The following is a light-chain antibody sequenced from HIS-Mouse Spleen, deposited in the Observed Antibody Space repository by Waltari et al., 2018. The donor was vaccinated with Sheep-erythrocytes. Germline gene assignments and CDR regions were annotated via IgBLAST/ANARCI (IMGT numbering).Light chain of an antibody. Sequence: QSALTQPRSVSGSPGQSVTISCNGTSSDVGVYNSVSWYQQHPGKAPKLMIYDVSKRPSGVPDRFSGSKSGNTASLTISGLQAEDEADYYCCSYAGSYTFWVFGGGTKLTVL. CDR2: DVS. CDR3: CSYAGSYTFWV. CDR1: SSDVGVYNS. J-gene: IGLJ3*02. V-gene: IGLV2-11*01.